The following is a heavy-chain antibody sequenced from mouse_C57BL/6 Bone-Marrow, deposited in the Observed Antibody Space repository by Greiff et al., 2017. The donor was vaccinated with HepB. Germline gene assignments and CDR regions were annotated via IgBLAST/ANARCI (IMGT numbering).Heavy chain of an antibody. CDR3: ARAGSSYEYFEV. CDR1: GFTFNNDD. CDR2: IDREDGDT. J-gene: IGHJ1*03. V-gene: IGHV14-4*01. D-gene: IGHD1-1*01. Sequence: EVQLQQSGAELVRPGASLKFSCTASGFTFNNDDMPWVSQSPEQGLEWLGWIDREDGDTYYASKFQGTATITADTSSNTAYLQLSILTSEDTAVYYCARAGSSYEYFEVWGTGTTVTVSS.